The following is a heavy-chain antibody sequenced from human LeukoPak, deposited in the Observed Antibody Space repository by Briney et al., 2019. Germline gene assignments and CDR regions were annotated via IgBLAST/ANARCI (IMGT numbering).Heavy chain of an antibody. V-gene: IGHV4-59*01. CDR1: GGSISNYY. CDR2: IYYSGST. CDR3: AREVGARFDY. J-gene: IGHJ4*02. D-gene: IGHD1-26*01. Sequence: SETLSLTCTVSGGSISNYYWSWIRQPPGKGLEWIGYIYYSGSTNYNPSLKSRVTISVDTSKNQFSLKLSSVTAADTAVYYCAREVGARFDYWGQGTLVTVSS.